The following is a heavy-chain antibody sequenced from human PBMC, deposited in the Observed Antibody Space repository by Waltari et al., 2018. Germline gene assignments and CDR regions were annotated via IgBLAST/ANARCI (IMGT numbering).Heavy chain of an antibody. CDR3: ARGYYDSTGYYYYYGMDV. CDR2: IKTNTGNP. V-gene: IGHV7-4-1*02. Sequence: QVQLVHSGSELKQPGASVKVSCTASGYPFTSYALNSVRPAPGPGLEWMGWIKTNTGNPTYAQGFTGRFVVSLDTSVSTAYLQISSLKAEDTAVYYCARGYYDSTGYYYYYGMDVWGQGTTVTVSS. CDR1: GYPFTSYA. D-gene: IGHD3-22*01. J-gene: IGHJ6*02.